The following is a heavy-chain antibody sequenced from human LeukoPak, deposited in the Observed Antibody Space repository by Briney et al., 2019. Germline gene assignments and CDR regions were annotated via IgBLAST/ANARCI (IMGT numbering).Heavy chain of an antibody. CDR2: IKSRADGGAA. Sequence: GGSLRLSCAASGFTFTTAWMSWVRQAPGKGLEWVARIKSRADGGAADYAAPVKGRFAVSRDDSKDTVYLQMNSLKTEDTAVYFCTRGGSALDHWGQGALVTVSS. V-gene: IGHV3-15*01. CDR1: GFTFTTAW. J-gene: IGHJ4*02. D-gene: IGHD2-15*01. CDR3: TRGGSALDH.